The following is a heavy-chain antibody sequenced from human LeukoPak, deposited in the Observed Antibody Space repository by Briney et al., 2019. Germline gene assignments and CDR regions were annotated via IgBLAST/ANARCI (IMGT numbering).Heavy chain of an antibody. CDR1: GGSFSGYY. J-gene: IGHJ4*02. CDR3: ARVDVVPAATIDY. CDR2: INHSGST. D-gene: IGHD2-2*01. V-gene: IGHV4-34*01. Sequence: SETLSLTRAVYGGSFSGYYWSWIRQPPGKGLEWIGEINHSGSTNYNPSLKSRVTISVDTSKNQFSLKLSSVTAADTAVYYCARVDVVPAATIDYWGQGTLVTVSS.